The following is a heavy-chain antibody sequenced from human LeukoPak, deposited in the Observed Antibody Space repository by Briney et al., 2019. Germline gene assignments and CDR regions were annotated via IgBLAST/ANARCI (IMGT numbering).Heavy chain of an antibody. V-gene: IGHV4-34*01. D-gene: IGHD3-16*02. Sequence: PSETLSLTCAVYGGSFSGYYWSWIRQPPGKGLEWIGEINHSGSTNYNPSLKSRVTISVDTSKNQFSLKLSSVTAADTAVYYCARGLYVWGSYHSYYFDYWGQGTLVTVSS. J-gene: IGHJ4*02. CDR3: ARGLYVWGSYHSYYFDY. CDR1: GGSFSGYY. CDR2: INHSGST.